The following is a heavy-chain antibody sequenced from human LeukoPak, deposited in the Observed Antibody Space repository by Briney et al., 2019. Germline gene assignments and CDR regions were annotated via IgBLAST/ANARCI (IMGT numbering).Heavy chain of an antibody. D-gene: IGHD3-10*01. V-gene: IGHV3-9*01. CDR1: GFTFDDYA. Sequence: GRSLRLSCAASGFTFDDYAMHWVRQAPGKGLEWVSGISWNSGSIGYADSVKGRFTISRDNAKNTLYLQMNSLRAEDTAVYYCARDLGEAWYYYYGMDVWGQGTTVTVSS. J-gene: IGHJ6*02. CDR3: ARDLGEAWYYYYGMDV. CDR2: ISWNSGSI.